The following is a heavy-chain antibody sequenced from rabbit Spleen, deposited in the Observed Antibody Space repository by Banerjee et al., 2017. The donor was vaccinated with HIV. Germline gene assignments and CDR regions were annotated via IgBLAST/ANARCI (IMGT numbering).Heavy chain of an antibody. Sequence: QQLVESGGGLVKPGASLTLTCKASGFSFSSGYDMCWVRQAPGKGLEWIACIYAGTIGSTYSASWAKGRFTCSKTSSTTVTLQMTSLTAADTATYFCARDLTSVVGWNFNLWGPGTLVTVS. CDR1: GFSFSSGYD. J-gene: IGHJ4*01. D-gene: IGHD1-1*01. CDR3: ARDLTSVVGWNFNL. V-gene: IGHV1S40*01. CDR2: IYAGTIGST.